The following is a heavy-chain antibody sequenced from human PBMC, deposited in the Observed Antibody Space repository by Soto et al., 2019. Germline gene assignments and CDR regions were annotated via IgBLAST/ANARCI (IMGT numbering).Heavy chain of an antibody. V-gene: IGHV1-3*01. CDR2: INPATGKT. Sequence: QVHLVQSGAELKKPGASVNVSCKASGYNFNKNPIHWLRQVPGQRPEWLGWINPATGKTQYSKNFQGRVSITRDTSATSAFMELSSLTSRDTAVYYCARGGIPLFDYWGQGTLVTVS. CDR3: ARGGIPLFDY. J-gene: IGHJ4*02. D-gene: IGHD3-10*01. CDR1: GYNFNKNP.